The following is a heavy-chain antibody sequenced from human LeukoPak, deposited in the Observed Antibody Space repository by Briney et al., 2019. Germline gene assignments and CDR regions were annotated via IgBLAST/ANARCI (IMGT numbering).Heavy chain of an antibody. Sequence: GGSLRLSCAASGFTFSSYSLNWVRQAPGKGLEWVSSITSSNKMFYADSVKGRFTISRDNAKNSLSLLMNSLRAEDTAVYYCTRDPNEGDSWGQGTLVTVSS. J-gene: IGHJ4*02. D-gene: IGHD1-1*01. CDR3: TRDPNEGDS. CDR1: GFTFSSYS. CDR2: ITSSNKM. V-gene: IGHV3-21*01.